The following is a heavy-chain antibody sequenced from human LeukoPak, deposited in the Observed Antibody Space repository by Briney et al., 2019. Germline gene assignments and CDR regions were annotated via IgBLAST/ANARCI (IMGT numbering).Heavy chain of an antibody. CDR2: IKQDGSEK. Sequence: GGSLRLSCAASGVTFSSYWMSWVRQAPGKGLEWVANIKQDGSEKYYVDSVKGRFTISRDNAKNSLYLQMNSMRAEDTAVYYCARAVGRYYFDYWGQGTLVTVSS. V-gene: IGHV3-7*01. CDR1: GVTFSSYW. J-gene: IGHJ4*02. D-gene: IGHD1-26*01. CDR3: ARAVGRYYFDY.